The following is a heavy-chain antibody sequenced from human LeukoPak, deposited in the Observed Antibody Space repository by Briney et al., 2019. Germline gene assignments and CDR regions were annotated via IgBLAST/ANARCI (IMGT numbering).Heavy chain of an antibody. CDR2: IWSDGSNK. Sequence: PGRSLSLSCAASGFTFSHYGMHWVRQAPGKGLEWVAVIWSDGSNKYYADSVKGRFTISRDNSKNTVSLQMNSLRTGDTAVYYCAKDAQRGFDYSNSLEHWGQGSLVTVSS. CDR1: GFTFSHYG. J-gene: IGHJ4*02. CDR3: AKDAQRGFDYSNSLEH. D-gene: IGHD4-11*01. V-gene: IGHV3-33*06.